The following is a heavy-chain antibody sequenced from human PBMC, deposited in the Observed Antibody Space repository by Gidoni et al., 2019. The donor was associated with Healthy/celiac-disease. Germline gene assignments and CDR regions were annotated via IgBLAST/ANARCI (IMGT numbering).Heavy chain of an antibody. J-gene: IGHJ4*02. V-gene: IGHV1-69*01. CDR3: ASIGLVTDCTNGVCYRPLDY. Sequence: QVQLVQSGAEVKKPGSSVKVSCKASGGTFSSYAISWVRQAPGQGLEWMGGIIPIFGTANYAQKFQGRVTITADESTSTAYMELSSLRSEDTAVYYCASIGLVTDCTNGVCYRPLDYWGQGTLVTVSS. D-gene: IGHD2-8*01. CDR2: IIPIFGTA. CDR1: GGTFSSYA.